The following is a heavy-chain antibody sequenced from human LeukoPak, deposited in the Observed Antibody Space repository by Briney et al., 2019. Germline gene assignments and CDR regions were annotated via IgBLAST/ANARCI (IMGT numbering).Heavy chain of an antibody. D-gene: IGHD6-13*01. Sequence: PGGSLRLSCSASGFTFSSYAMHWVRQAPGKGLEYVSAISNNGGSTYYADSVKGRFSISRDNSRNTLYLQVSSLRAEDTAVYYCVKGGYSSSWYNWFDPWGQGTLVTVSS. CDR1: GFTFSSYA. CDR3: VKGGYSSSWYNWFDP. CDR2: ISNNGGST. V-gene: IGHV3-64D*09. J-gene: IGHJ5*02.